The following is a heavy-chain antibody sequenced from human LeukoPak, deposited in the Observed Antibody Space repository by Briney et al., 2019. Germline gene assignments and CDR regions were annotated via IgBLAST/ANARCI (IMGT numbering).Heavy chain of an antibody. CDR3: ARSGTVTTLGYYFDY. Sequence: ASVKVSCKASGGTFGSYAISWVRQAPGQGLEWMGGIIPIFGTANYAQKFQGRVTMTRDTSTSTVYMELSSLRSEDTAVYYCARSGTVTTLGYYFDYWGQGTLVTVSS. J-gene: IGHJ4*02. CDR2: IIPIFGTA. CDR1: GGTFGSYA. D-gene: IGHD4-17*01. V-gene: IGHV1-69*05.